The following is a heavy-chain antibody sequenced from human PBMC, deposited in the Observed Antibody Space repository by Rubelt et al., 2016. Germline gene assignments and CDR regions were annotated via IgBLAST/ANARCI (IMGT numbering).Heavy chain of an antibody. CDR1: GDTFSSYA. Sequence: QVQLVQSGAEVKKPGSSVKVSCKASGDTFSSYAISWVRQAPGQGLEWMGGIIPVFGTANYAQKFQGRITMTADESTSTAYMELSSLRSEDTAVYYCATTIAIRPYYFDYWGQGTLVTVSS. CDR3: ATTIAIRPYYFDY. J-gene: IGHJ4*02. V-gene: IGHV1-69*12. D-gene: IGHD6-6*01. CDR2: IIPVFGTA.